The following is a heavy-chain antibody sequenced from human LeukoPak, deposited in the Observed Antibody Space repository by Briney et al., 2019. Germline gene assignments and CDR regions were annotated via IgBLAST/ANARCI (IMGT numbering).Heavy chain of an antibody. CDR2: ISNSGGST. CDR1: GFTFTSYA. J-gene: IGHJ4*02. Sequence: GGSLRLSCAASGFTFTSYAMTWVRQAPGKGLEWVSTISNSGGSTYYADSVKGRFTISRDNSKNTVYLQMNSLRAEDTAVYYCAIRGEFYYDSSGFFWGQGTLVIVSS. D-gene: IGHD3-22*01. CDR3: AIRGEFYYDSSGFF. V-gene: IGHV3-23*01.